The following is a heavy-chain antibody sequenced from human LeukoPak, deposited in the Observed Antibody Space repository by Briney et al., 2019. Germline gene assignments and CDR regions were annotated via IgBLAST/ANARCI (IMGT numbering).Heavy chain of an antibody. CDR3: ARGVGSGYTDE. J-gene: IGHJ4*02. V-gene: IGHV4-59*01. Sequence: SETLSLTCTVSGGSISTYYWTWIRQSPGKGLEWIGYIYYSGSTNYNPSLKSRVTTSVDTPKNHFSLKLTSVTAADTAVYYCARGVGSGYTDEWGQGTLVTVSS. CDR1: GGSISTYY. D-gene: IGHD3-22*01. CDR2: IYYSGST.